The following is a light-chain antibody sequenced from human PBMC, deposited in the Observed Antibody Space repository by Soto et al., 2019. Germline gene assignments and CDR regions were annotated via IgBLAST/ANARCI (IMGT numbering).Light chain of an antibody. CDR2: KAS. CDR3: QHYNTYPYT. V-gene: IGKV1-5*03. Sequence: DIQMTQSPSTLSASVGDRVTITCRASQSISSCLAWYQQKPGRAPKVLIYKASNLESGVPSRFSGSGSETEFSLTISSLQPDDSATYYCQHYNTYPYTFGQGTKLEI. J-gene: IGKJ2*01. CDR1: QSISSC.